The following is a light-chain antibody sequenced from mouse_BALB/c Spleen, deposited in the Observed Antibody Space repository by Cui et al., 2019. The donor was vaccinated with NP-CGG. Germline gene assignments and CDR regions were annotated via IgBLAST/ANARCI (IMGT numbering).Light chain of an antibody. CDR3: ALWYSNHWV. CDR1: TGAVTTSNY. V-gene: IGLV1*01. CDR2: GTN. J-gene: IGLJ1*01. Sequence: QAVVTQASALTTSPGEPVTLTCRSNTGAVTTSNYANGVQEKPDHLFTGLIGGTNNRAPGVPARFSGSLIGDKAALTITGAQTEDEAIYFCALWYSNHWVFGGGTKLTVL.